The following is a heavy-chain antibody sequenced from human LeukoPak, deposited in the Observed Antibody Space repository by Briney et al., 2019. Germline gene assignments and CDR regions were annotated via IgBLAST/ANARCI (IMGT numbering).Heavy chain of an antibody. CDR2: TNSGGSST. CDR1: GFPFSRFS. CDR3: AKQSYARSLGE. V-gene: IGHV3-23*01. Sequence: GCSLRLSCATSGFPFSRFSMTWVRQAPGKGLEWISTTNSGGSSTDYAESVKGRFTISRDNSKNTLYLQMSSLRVEDTAMYYCAKQSYARSLGEGGPGTLVTVSS. J-gene: IGHJ4*02. D-gene: IGHD2-8*01.